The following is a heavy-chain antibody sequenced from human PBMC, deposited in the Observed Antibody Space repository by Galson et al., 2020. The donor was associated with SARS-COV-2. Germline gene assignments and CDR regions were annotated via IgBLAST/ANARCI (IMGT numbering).Heavy chain of an antibody. V-gene: IGHV1-2*02. J-gene: IGHJ4*02. CDR3: SRDPVRNYDISAAYYLEKLFDC. CDR1: GYTFTDYY. Sequence: GESLKISCEASGYTFTDYYIHWVRQAPGQGLEWMGYIDPKRGDTNYAQNFQGRVTMTGDTSISTAYIELSRLRSADTAVYFCSRDPVRNYDISAAYYLEKLFDCWGQGTLVTVSS. D-gene: IGHD3-9*01. CDR2: IDPKRGDT.